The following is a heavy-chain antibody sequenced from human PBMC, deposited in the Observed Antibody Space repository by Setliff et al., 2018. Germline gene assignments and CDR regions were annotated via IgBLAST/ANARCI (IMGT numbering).Heavy chain of an antibody. V-gene: IGHV4-4*07. D-gene: IGHD5-12*01. J-gene: IGHJ6*02. CDR1: GGSIINSYY. Sequence: ETLSLTCTVSGGSIINSYYWSWIRQPAGKGLEWIGRISTSGNTNYNPSLKSRVTVSLDTSKNQSSLKLTSMTAADTAVYYCARDQWVRSPPLYFSYSMDVWGQGTTVTVSS. CDR2: ISTSGNT. CDR3: ARDQWVRSPPLYFSYSMDV.